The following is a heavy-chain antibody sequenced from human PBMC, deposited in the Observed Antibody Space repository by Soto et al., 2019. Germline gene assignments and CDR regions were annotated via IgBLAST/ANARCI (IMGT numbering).Heavy chain of an antibody. CDR1: GFTFDAYA. J-gene: IGHJ4*02. D-gene: IGHD1-26*01. CDR2: ISWNSGNI. Sequence: EVQLVESGGGLVQPGRSLRLSCAASGFTFDAYAMHWVRQAPGKGLEWVSGISWNSGNIGYADSVKGRFTISRDNAKNSLYMQMNSLRAEDTALYYCAKGRGGSSGRYYFDYCGQGPLVTVSS. CDR3: AKGRGGSSGRYYFDY. V-gene: IGHV3-9*01.